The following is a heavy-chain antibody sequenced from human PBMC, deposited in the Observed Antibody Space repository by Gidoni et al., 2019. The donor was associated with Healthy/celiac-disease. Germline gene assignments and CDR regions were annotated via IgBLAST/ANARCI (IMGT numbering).Heavy chain of an antibody. V-gene: IGHV4-59*01. CDR2: IYYSGSP. J-gene: IGHJ3*02. CDR1: GGSISRYY. Sequence: QVQLQETGPGLVKPSETLSLTCTVSGGSISRYYWSSIRPPPGKGLEWIGYIYYSGSPNYHPSLKSRVTISVDTSKNQFSLKRSSVTAADTAVYYCARASGPYDAFDIWGQGTMVTVSS. CDR3: ARASGPYDAFDI.